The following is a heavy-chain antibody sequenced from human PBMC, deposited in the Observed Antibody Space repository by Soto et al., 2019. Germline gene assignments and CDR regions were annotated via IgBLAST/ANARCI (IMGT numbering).Heavy chain of an antibody. CDR1: GYTFTSYG. Sequence: ASVKVSCKASGYTFTSYGISWVRQAPGQGLEWMGWISAYNGNTNYAQKLQGRVTMTTDTSTSTAYMELRSLRSDDSAMYYCARVNGKMFPVPPDLWGQGTLVTVSS. J-gene: IGHJ4*02. CDR3: ARVNGKMFPVPPDL. CDR2: ISAYNGNT. D-gene: IGHD3-10*02. V-gene: IGHV1-18*01.